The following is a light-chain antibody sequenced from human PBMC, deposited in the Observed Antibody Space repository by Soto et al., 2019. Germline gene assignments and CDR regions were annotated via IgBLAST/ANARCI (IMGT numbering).Light chain of an antibody. CDR2: ANN. Sequence: QSVLTQPPSVSGAPGQRVSISCTGSSSNIGAGFNVHWYQQLPGTAPKVLIYANNNRPSGVPDRFSASKSGTSASLAITGLQAEDEADYYCQSYDTSLSGFYVFGTGTKVTV. V-gene: IGLV1-40*01. CDR3: QSYDTSLSGFYV. J-gene: IGLJ1*01. CDR1: SSNIGAGFN.